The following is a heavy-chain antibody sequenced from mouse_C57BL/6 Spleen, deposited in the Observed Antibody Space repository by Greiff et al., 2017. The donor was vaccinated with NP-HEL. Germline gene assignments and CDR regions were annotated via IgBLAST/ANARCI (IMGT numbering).Heavy chain of an antibody. J-gene: IGHJ2*01. Sequence: EVQLVESGEGLVKPGGSLKLSCAASGFTFSSYAMSWVRQTPEKRLEWVAYISSGGDYIYYADTVKGRFTISRDNARNTLYLQMSSLKSEDTAMYYCTRDGGKVVGGYYFDYWGQGTTLTVSS. CDR1: GFTFSSYA. CDR2: ISSGGDYI. D-gene: IGHD1-1*01. V-gene: IGHV5-9-1*02. CDR3: TRDGGKVVGGYYFDY.